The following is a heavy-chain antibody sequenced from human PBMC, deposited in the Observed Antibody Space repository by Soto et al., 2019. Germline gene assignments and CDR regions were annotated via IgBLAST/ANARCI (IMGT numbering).Heavy chain of an antibody. CDR1: GASISSYY. J-gene: IGHJ5*02. D-gene: IGHD2-2*01. Sequence: SETLSLTCTVSGASISSYYWSWIRQPPGKGLGWIGYTYYSGSTNYNPSLRSRATISVDTSKNQFSLKLSSVTAADTAVYYCARQLGFCSSTSCYGYYDPWGQGTLVTVSS. CDR2: TYYSGST. CDR3: ARQLGFCSSTSCYGYYDP. V-gene: IGHV4-59*08.